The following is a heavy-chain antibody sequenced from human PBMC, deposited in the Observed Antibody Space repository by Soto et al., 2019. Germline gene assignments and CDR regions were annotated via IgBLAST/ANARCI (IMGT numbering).Heavy chain of an antibody. CDR2: IYYNGNT. D-gene: IGHD4-17*01. V-gene: IGHV4-31*03. Sequence: LSLTCTLSGVSITSGAYYWTWVRQHPGKGLEWIGYIYYNGNTYFSPSLKSRLTISIDTSKNQFSLKLSSVTAADTAMYYCARARLRAVYAFDFWGQGTMVTVSS. J-gene: IGHJ3*01. CDR1: GVSITSGAYY. CDR3: ARARLRAVYAFDF.